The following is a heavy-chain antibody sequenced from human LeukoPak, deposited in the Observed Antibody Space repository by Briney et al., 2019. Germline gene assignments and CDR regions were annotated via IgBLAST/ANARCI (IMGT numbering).Heavy chain of an antibody. CDR2: IKQDGSEK. CDR3: AVVVAARWSWDWFDP. V-gene: IGHV3-7*01. Sequence: PGGSLRLSCAASGFTFSSYWMSWVRQAPGKGLEWVANIKQDGSEKYYVDSVKGRFTISRDNAKISLYLQMNSLRAEDTAVYYCAVVVAARWSWDWFDPWGQGTLVTVSS. CDR1: GFTFSSYW. D-gene: IGHD2-15*01. J-gene: IGHJ5*02.